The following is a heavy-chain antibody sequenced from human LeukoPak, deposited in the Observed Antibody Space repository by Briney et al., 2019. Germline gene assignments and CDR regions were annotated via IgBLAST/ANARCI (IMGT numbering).Heavy chain of an antibody. J-gene: IGHJ5*02. CDR2: INPNSGGT. Sequence: ASVKVSCKASGYTFTGYYMHWMRQAPGQGLEWMGWINPNSGGTNYAQKFQGRVTMTRDTSISTAYMELSRLRSDDTAVYYCARAPAYSGSWFTDNWFDPWGQGTLVTVSS. CDR3: ARAPAYSGSWFTDNWFDP. D-gene: IGHD6-13*01. V-gene: IGHV1-2*02. CDR1: GYTFTGYY.